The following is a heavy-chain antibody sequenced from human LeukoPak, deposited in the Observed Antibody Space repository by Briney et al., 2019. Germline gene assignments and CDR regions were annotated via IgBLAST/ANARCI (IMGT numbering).Heavy chain of an antibody. CDR2: INHSGST. D-gene: IGHD6-19*01. Sequence: TSETLSLTCAVYGGSFSGYYWSWIRQPPGKGLGWIGEINHSGSTNYNPSLKSRVTISVDTSKNQFSLKLNSVTAADTAVYYCARAGYSSGWYLSRGMDVWGQGTTVTVSS. CDR3: ARAGYSSGWYLSRGMDV. CDR1: GGSFSGYY. V-gene: IGHV4-34*01. J-gene: IGHJ6*02.